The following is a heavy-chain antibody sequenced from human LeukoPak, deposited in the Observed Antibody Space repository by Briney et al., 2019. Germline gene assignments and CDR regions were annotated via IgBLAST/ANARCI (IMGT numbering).Heavy chain of an antibody. D-gene: IGHD3-22*01. J-gene: IGHJ4*02. CDR2: IKQDGSEI. CDR3: ASGTLLQHRKTVFSAFDY. V-gene: IGHV3-7*01. CDR1: GFTFRNYW. Sequence: PGGSLRLSCAASGFTFRNYWMNWVRQAPGKGLEWVANIKQDGSEIYYVDSVEGRFTISRDNAKNSLYLQMNSLRAEDTAVYFCASGTLLQHRKTVFSAFDYWGQGTLVTVSS.